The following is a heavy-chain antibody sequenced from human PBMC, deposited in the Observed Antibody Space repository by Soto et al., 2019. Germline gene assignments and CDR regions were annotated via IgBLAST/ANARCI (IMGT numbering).Heavy chain of an antibody. J-gene: IGHJ4*02. CDR2: INGDSGNT. CDR1: GYTFSDHF. Sequence: ASVKVSCKASGYTFSDHFIHCFRQAPGEGLEWMGWINGDSGNTDYAQKFQGRVTMTRDKSISTVYMELGSLRSDDTAVYYCARVAVRGQANYVYWGQGTLVTVSS. D-gene: IGHD3-16*01. CDR3: ARVAVRGQANYVY. V-gene: IGHV1-2*02.